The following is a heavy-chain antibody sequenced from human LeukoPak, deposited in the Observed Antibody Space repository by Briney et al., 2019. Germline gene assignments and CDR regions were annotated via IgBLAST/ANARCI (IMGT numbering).Heavy chain of an antibody. V-gene: IGHV4-4*02. CDR3: ARDLDYYDSSGYDY. Sequence: PSETLSLTCAVSGGSISSSNWWSWVRQPPGKGLEWIGYIYYSGSTNYNPSLKSRVTISVDTSKNQFSLKLSSVTAADTAVYYCARDLDYYDSSGYDYWGQGTLVTVSS. D-gene: IGHD3-22*01. CDR1: GGSISSSNW. J-gene: IGHJ4*02. CDR2: IYYSGST.